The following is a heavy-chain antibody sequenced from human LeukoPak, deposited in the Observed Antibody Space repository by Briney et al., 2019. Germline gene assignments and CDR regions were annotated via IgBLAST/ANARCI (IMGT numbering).Heavy chain of an antibody. Sequence: PGGSLRLSCAASGFTFRKSGIHWVRQAPGKGLEWMAYIEDNGNSKYYADSVKGRFTISRDNAKNTLYLQMNSLRAEDTAVYYCAKSVREGRPGAEYFQHWGQGTLVTVSS. J-gene: IGHJ1*01. V-gene: IGHV3-30*02. D-gene: IGHD1-1*01. CDR1: GFTFRKSG. CDR3: AKSVREGRPGAEYFQH. CDR2: IEDNGNSK.